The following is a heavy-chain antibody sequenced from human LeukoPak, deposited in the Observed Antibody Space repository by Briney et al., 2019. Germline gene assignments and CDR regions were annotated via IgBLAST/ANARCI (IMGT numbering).Heavy chain of an antibody. CDR3: TTQDYYYDSSGYVDY. D-gene: IGHD3-22*01. CDR1: GYSFTSYW. CDR2: IYPGDSDT. V-gene: IGHV5-51*01. Sequence: GESLKISCKGSGYSFTSYWIGWVRQMPGKGLEWMGIIYPGDSDTRYSPSFQGQVTISADKSISTAYLQWSSLKASDTAMYYCTTQDYYYDSSGYVDYWGQGTLVTVSS. J-gene: IGHJ4*02.